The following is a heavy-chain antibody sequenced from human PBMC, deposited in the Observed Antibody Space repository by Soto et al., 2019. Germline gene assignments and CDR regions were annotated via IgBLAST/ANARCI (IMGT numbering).Heavy chain of an antibody. CDR3: RTAHRHYSRSGSYFNPLDS. D-gene: IGHD3-10*01. CDR2: SNNIGRP. Sequence: PSETLSRTWALSRDSVSDNCWTWIRQPPRKALAWICESNNIGRPNYYPSLKGRATISLDTFNSHFSLNLTSLTAPTPALCYLRTAHRHYSRSGSYFNPLDSWGQGTLGTVSS. J-gene: IGHJ4*02. CDR1: RDSVSDNC. V-gene: IGHV4-34*01.